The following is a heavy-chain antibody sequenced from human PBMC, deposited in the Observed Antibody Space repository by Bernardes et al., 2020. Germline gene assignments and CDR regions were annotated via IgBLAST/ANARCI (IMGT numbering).Heavy chain of an antibody. J-gene: IGHJ4*02. CDR1: GFTFSSYW. Sequence: GGSLRLSCAASGFTFSSYWMSWVRQAPGKGLEWVANIKQDGSEKYYVDSVKGRFTISRDNAKNSLYLQMNSLRAEDTAVYYCARRYYYGSGTSRATYYFDYWGQGTLVTVSS. D-gene: IGHD3-10*01. CDR2: IKQDGSEK. V-gene: IGHV3-7*01. CDR3: ARRYYYGSGTSRATYYFDY.